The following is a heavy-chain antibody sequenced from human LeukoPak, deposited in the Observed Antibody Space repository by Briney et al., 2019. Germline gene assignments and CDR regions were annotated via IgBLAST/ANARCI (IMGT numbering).Heavy chain of an antibody. CDR1: GGSISSGSYY. J-gene: IGHJ4*02. CDR3: ARDHIGDYEMR. Sequence: SETLSLTCTVSGGSISSGSYYWSWIRQPAGKGLEWIGRIYTSGSTNYNPSLKSRVTISVDTSKNQFSLKLSSVTAADTAVYYCARDHIGDYEMRWGQGTLVTVSS. V-gene: IGHV4-61*02. CDR2: IYTSGST. D-gene: IGHD4-17*01.